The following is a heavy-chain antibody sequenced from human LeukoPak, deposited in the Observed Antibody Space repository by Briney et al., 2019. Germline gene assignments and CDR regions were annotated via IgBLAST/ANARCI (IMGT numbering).Heavy chain of an antibody. V-gene: IGHV4-30-4*08. CDR2: IYYSGST. Sequence: ASETLSLTCTVSGGSISSGDYYWSWIRQPPGKGLEWIGYIYYSGSTYYNPSLKSRVTISVGTSKSQFSLKLSSVTAADTAVYYCARFNPYYSNTDYWGQGTLVTVSS. D-gene: IGHD4-11*01. J-gene: IGHJ4*02. CDR1: GGSISSGDYY. CDR3: ARFNPYYSNTDY.